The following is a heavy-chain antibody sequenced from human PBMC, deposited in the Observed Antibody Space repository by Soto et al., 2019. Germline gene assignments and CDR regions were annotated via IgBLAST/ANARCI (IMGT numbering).Heavy chain of an antibody. CDR1: GFTFSSYS. V-gene: IGHV3-48*02. D-gene: IGHD1-26*01. Sequence: RLSCAASGFTFSSYSMNWVRQAPGKGLEWVSYISSSSSTIYYADSVKGRFTISRDNAKNSLYLQMNSLRDEDTAVYYCARETRVGALRSWYFDLWGRGTLVTVSS. CDR2: ISSSSSTI. CDR3: ARETRVGALRSWYFDL. J-gene: IGHJ2*01.